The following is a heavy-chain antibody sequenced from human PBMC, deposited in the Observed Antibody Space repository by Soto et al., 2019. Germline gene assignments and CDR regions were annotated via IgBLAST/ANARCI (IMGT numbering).Heavy chain of an antibody. CDR3: ARGGYYDSSGYYYYVWYFDL. CDR2: INHSGST. V-gene: IGHV4-34*01. J-gene: IGHJ2*01. D-gene: IGHD3-22*01. Sequence: SETLSLTCAVYGGSFSGYYWSWIRQPPGKRLEWIGEINHSGSTNYNPSLKSRVTISVDTSKNQFSLKLSSVTAADTAMYYCARGGYYDSSGYYYYVWYFDLWGRGTLVTVSS. CDR1: GGSFSGYY.